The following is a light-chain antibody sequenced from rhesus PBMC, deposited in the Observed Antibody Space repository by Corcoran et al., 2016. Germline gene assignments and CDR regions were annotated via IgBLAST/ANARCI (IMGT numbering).Light chain of an antibody. J-gene: IGKJ3*01. Sequence: DIQMTQSPSSLSASVGDRVTITCRASEKVNNYLNWYQQKPGKAPKLLIYKASTLQSGVPSRVSGSGSGTAYNFTICSLQPEDVATYYCQHGYGTPFTFGPGTKLDIK. CDR2: KAS. V-gene: IGKV1-74*01. CDR1: EKVNNY. CDR3: QHGYGTPFT.